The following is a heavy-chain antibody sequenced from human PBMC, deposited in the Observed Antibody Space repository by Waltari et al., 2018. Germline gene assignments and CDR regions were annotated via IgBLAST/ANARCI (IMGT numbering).Heavy chain of an antibody. D-gene: IGHD6-19*01. CDR1: GYTFTSYD. V-gene: IGHV1-8*01. CDR2: MNPNSGNT. Sequence: QVQLVQSGAEVKKPGASVKVSCKASGYTFTSYDINWVRQATGQGLEWMGWMNPNSGNTGYAQKFQGRVTMTRNTSISTAYMVLSSLRSEDTAVYYCARGGEAGGWLYYYGMDVWGQGTTVTVSS. J-gene: IGHJ6*02. CDR3: ARGGEAGGWLYYYGMDV.